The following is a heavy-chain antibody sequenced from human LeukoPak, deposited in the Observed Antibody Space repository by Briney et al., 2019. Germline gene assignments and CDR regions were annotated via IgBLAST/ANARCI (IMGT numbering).Heavy chain of an antibody. Sequence: GGSLRLSCAASGFTFSSYAMHWVRQAPGKGLEWVAVISYDGSNKYYADSVKGRFTISRDNSKNTLYLQTNSLRAEDTAVYYCARDSAEYYGSGSYLRANNWFDPWGQGTLVTVSS. CDR3: ARDSAEYYGSGSYLRANNWFDP. CDR1: GFTFSSYA. J-gene: IGHJ5*02. CDR2: ISYDGSNK. V-gene: IGHV3-30-3*01. D-gene: IGHD3-10*01.